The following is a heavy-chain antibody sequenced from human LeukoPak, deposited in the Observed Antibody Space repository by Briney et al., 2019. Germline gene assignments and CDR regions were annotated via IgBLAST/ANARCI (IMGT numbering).Heavy chain of an antibody. D-gene: IGHD3-10*01. Sequence: SETLSLTCTVSGGSISSYYWSWIRQPPGKGLEWIGYIHYSGSTNYNPSLKSRVTISVDTSKNQFSLKLSSVTAADTAVYYCASPMTLVLRGVAGIDAFDIWGQGAMVTVSS. CDR2: IHYSGST. J-gene: IGHJ3*02. CDR1: GGSISSYY. CDR3: ASPMTLVLRGVAGIDAFDI. V-gene: IGHV4-59*01.